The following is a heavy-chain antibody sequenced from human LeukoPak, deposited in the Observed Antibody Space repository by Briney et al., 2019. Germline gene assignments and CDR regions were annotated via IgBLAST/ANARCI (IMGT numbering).Heavy chain of an antibody. D-gene: IGHD6-6*01. J-gene: IGHJ4*02. CDR2: IYTSGST. CDR3: ARLRPYSSSSGDTFDY. CDR1: GGSISSYY. V-gene: IGHV4-4*09. Sequence: SETLSLTCTVSGGSISSYYWSWIRQPPGKGLEWIGYIYTSGSTNYNPSLKSRVTISVDTSKNRFSLKLSSVTAADTAVYYCARLRPYSSSSGDTFDYWGQGTLVTVSS.